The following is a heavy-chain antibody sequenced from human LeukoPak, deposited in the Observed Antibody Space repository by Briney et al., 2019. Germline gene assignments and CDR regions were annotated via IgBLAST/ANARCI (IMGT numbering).Heavy chain of an antibody. CDR3: ARGATYYDFWSGLKVSDY. D-gene: IGHD3-3*01. J-gene: IGHJ4*02. V-gene: IGHV3-23*01. CDR2: ISGSGGST. CDR1: GFTFSRYA. Sequence: GGSLRLSCAASGFTFSRYAMSWVRQAPGKGLEWVSAISGSGGSTYYADSVKGRFTISRDNTKNSLYLRMNSLRAEDTAVYYCARGATYYDFWSGLKVSDYWGQGTLVTVSS.